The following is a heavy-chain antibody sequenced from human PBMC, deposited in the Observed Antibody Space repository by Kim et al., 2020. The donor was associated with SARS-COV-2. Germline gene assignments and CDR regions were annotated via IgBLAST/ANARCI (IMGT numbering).Heavy chain of an antibody. CDR2: IWYDGSNK. J-gene: IGHJ4*02. D-gene: IGHD3-10*01. CDR3: AKEFYYGSGPYYFDY. V-gene: IGHV3-33*06. CDR1: GFTFSSYG. Sequence: GGSLRLSCAASGFTFSSYGMHWVRQAPGKGLEWVAVIWYDGSNKYYADSVKGRFTISRDNSKNTLYLQMNSLRAEDTAVYYCAKEFYYGSGPYYFDYWGQGTLVTVSS.